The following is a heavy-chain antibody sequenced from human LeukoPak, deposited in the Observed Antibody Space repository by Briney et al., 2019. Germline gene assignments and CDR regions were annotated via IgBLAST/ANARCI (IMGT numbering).Heavy chain of an antibody. CDR2: IYSGGST. J-gene: IGHJ4*02. D-gene: IGHD3-22*01. Sequence: GGSLRLSCAASGFTVSSNYMSWVRQAPGKGLEWVSVIYSGGSTYYADSVKGRFTISRDNSKNTLYLQMNSLRAEDTAVYYCARGDSTYHYDSSGYYYGDWGQGTLVTVSS. CDR3: ARGDSTYHYDSSGYYYGD. CDR1: GFTVSSNY. V-gene: IGHV3-53*01.